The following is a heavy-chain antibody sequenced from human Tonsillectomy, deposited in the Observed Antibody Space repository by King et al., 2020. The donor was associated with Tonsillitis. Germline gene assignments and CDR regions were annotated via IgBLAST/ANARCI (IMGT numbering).Heavy chain of an antibody. V-gene: IGHV3-23*04. D-gene: IGHD6-19*01. CDR2: ISGSGGST. CDR3: ACYAVAGTSLDY. CDR1: GFTFSSYA. Sequence: VQLVESGGGLVQPGGSLRLSCAASGFTFSSYAMSWVRQAPGKGLEWVSAISGSGGSTYYADSVKGRFTITRANSKNTLYLQMNSLRAEDTAVNYCACYAVAGTSLDYWGQGTLVTVSS. J-gene: IGHJ4*02.